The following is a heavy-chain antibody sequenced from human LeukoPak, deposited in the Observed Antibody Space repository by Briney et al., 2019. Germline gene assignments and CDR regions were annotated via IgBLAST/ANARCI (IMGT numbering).Heavy chain of an antibody. Sequence: PSETLSLTCAVYGGSFSGYYWSWIRQPPGKGLEWIGEINHSGSTNYNPSLKSRVTISVDTSKNQFSLKLSSVTAADTAVYYCARKTMIVVVNWFDPWGQGTLATVSS. D-gene: IGHD3-22*01. J-gene: IGHJ5*02. CDR3: ARKTMIVVVNWFDP. CDR1: GGSFSGYY. V-gene: IGHV4-34*01. CDR2: INHSGST.